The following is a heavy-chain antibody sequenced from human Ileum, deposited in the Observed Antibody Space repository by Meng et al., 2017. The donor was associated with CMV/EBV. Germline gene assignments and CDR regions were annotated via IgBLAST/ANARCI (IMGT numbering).Heavy chain of an antibody. V-gene: IGHV3-53*01. CDR2: IYRGGTT. J-gene: IGHJ5*02. D-gene: IGHD2-2*02. CDR3: ARGADYSWYTGDL. CDR1: GFTVSSSY. Sequence: VQLVESGGGFIQPGGSLRLSCVGSGFTVSSSYMTWVRQAPGKGLEWVSIIYRGGTTYYADSVKGRFTISRDNSKNTLFLQMNRLRPEDTAVYFCARGADYSWYTGDLWGQGTLVTVSS.